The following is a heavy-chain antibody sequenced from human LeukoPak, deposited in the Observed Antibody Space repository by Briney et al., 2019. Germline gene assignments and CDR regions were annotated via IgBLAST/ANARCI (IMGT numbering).Heavy chain of an antibody. J-gene: IGHJ6*03. D-gene: IGHD3-3*01. CDR3: ARDFGSDFWSGYSLYYMDV. Sequence: SETLSLTCTVSGYSISSDYYWGWIRQPPGRGLEWIGSIYDAGSSYYNPSLKSRVTISKDTSKNQFSLKLSSVTAADTALYYCARDFGSDFWSGYSLYYMDVWGKGTTVTVSS. V-gene: IGHV4-38-2*02. CDR1: GYSISSDYY. CDR2: IYDAGSS.